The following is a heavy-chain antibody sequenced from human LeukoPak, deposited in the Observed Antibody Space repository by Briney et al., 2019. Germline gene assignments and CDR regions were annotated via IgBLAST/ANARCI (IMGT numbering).Heavy chain of an antibody. Sequence: SGTLSLTCAVSGGSISSSNWWSWVRQPPGKGLEWIGEIYHSGSTNYNPSLKSRVTISVDKSKNQFSLKLSSVTAADTAVYYCARGGIAVAGGHAFDIWGQGTMVTVSS. CDR3: ARGGIAVAGGHAFDI. CDR2: IYHSGST. D-gene: IGHD6-19*01. J-gene: IGHJ3*02. CDR1: GGSISSSNW. V-gene: IGHV4-4*02.